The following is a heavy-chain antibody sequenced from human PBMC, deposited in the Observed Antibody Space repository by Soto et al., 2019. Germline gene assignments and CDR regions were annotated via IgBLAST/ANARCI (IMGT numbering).Heavy chain of an antibody. CDR1: GGTFSSYA. V-gene: IGHV1-69*01. D-gene: IGHD6-13*01. Sequence: GASVKVSCKASGGTFSSYAISWVRQAPGQGLEWMGGIIPIFGTANYAQKFQGRVTITADESTSTAYMELSSLRSEDTAVYYCARDRDIAAAGSYYYYGMDVWGQGTTVTVSS. CDR3: ARDRDIAAAGSYYYYGMDV. J-gene: IGHJ6*02. CDR2: IIPIFGTA.